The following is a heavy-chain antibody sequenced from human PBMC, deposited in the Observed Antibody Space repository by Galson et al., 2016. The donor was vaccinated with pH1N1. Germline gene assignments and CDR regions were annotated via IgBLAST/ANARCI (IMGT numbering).Heavy chain of an antibody. CDR1: GGTFRNSP. CDR3: ARGPGVVPAAPSWFDP. Sequence: SVKVSCKASGGTFRNSPISWVRQAPGQGLEWMGGIIPLFGTTNYAQKFRGRVTITADASTSTAYMELSSLRSEDTAVYYCARGPGVVPAAPSWFDPWGQGTLVSVSS. D-gene: IGHD2-2*01. CDR2: IIPLFGTT. J-gene: IGHJ5*02. V-gene: IGHV1-69*13.